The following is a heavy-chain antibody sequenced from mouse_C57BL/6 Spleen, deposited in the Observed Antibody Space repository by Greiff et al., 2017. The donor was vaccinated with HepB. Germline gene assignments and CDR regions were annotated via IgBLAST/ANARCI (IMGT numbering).Heavy chain of an antibody. CDR3: ARSYDNGSSYEDYAMDY. CDR1: GYTFTSYW. V-gene: IGHV1-52*01. CDR2: IDPSDSET. D-gene: IGHD1-1*01. J-gene: IGHJ4*01. Sequence: QVQLQQPGAELVRPGSSVKLSCKASGYTFTSYWMHWVKQRPIQGLEWIGNIDPSDSETHYNQKFKDKATLTVDKSSSTAYMQLSSLTSEDSAVYYCARSYDNGSSYEDYAMDYWGQGTSVTVSS.